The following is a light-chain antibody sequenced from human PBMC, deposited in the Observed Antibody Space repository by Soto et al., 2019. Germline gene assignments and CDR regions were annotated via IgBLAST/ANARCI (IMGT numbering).Light chain of an antibody. J-gene: IGLJ1*01. CDR3: TSYTSDNRSYV. Sequence: QSALTQPASVSGSPGQSITISCTGTSSDGGAYTSVSWYQQHPGKAPKLMIYEVSNRPSGVSNRFSGSKSANTASLTISGLQAEDEAHYYCTSYTSDNRSYVFGTGTKVTVL. CDR1: SSDGGAYTS. CDR2: EVS. V-gene: IGLV2-14*01.